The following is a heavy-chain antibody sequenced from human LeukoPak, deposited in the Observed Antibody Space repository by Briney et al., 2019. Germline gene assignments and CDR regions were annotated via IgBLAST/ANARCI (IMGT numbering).Heavy chain of an antibody. Sequence: SETLSLTCTVSGDSISSYYWSWIRQPPGKRLEWIGHIYYSGSTNYNPSLKSRVTISVDTSKNQFSLKLSSVTAADTAVYYCASRSSIWSGYQDTLYYFDSWGQGTLVTVSS. CDR2: IYYSGST. D-gene: IGHD3-3*01. CDR3: ASRSSIWSGYQDTLYYFDS. J-gene: IGHJ4*02. CDR1: GDSISSYY. V-gene: IGHV4-59*01.